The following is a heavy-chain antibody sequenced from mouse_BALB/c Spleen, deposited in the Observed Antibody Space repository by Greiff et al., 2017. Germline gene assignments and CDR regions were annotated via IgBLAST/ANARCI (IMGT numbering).Heavy chain of an antibody. V-gene: IGHV5-6-5*01. CDR2: ISSGGST. D-gene: IGHD1-1*01. CDR3: ARGDGNLYFDY. CDR1: GFTFSSYA. Sequence: EVMLVESGGGLVQPGGSRKLSCAASGFTFSSYAMSWVRQTPEKRLEWVASISSGGSTYYPDSVKGRFTISRDNARNILYLQMSSLRSEDTAMYYCARGDGNLYFDYWGQGTTLTVSS. J-gene: IGHJ2*01.